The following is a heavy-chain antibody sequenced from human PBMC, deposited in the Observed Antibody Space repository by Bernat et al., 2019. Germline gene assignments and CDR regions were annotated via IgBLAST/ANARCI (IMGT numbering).Heavy chain of an antibody. CDR1: GDSLSSAYY. CDR2: IYHSRTT. Sequence: QVLLQESGPGLVKPSETLSLTCTVSGDSLSSAYYWGWIRQLPGKGLEWIRSIYHSRTTSYSPSLQSRVTITLDTINNQFSQKLNTVPAADTAVYYCAGDATSVTWGREGKYDSWGQGTLVTVSS. D-gene: IGHD3-10*01. J-gene: IGHJ4*02. CDR3: AGDATSVTWGREGKYDS. V-gene: IGHV4-38-2*02.